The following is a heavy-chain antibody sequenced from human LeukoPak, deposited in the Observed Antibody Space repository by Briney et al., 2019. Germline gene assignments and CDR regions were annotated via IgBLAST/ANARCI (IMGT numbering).Heavy chain of an antibody. Sequence: ASVKVSCKASGGTFSSYAISWVRQAPGQGLEWMGGIIPIFGTANYAQKFQGRVTITADESTSTAYMELSSLRSEDTAVYYCARDFGYSSSWYDWGQGTLVTVSS. D-gene: IGHD6-13*01. CDR2: IIPIFGTA. CDR3: ARDFGYSSSWYD. V-gene: IGHV1-69*13. J-gene: IGHJ4*02. CDR1: GGTFSSYA.